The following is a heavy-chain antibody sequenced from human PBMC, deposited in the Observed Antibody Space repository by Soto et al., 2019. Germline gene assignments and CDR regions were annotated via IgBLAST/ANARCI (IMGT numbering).Heavy chain of an antibody. Sequence: TSETLSLTCAVSGGSISSGGYSWSWIRQPPGKGLEWIGYIYHSGSTYYNPSLKSRVTISVDRSKNQFSLKLSSVTAADTAVYYCARDTYGSGSRHSYYYYYYGMDVWGQGTTVTVSS. CDR3: ARDTYGSGSRHSYYYYYYGMDV. D-gene: IGHD3-10*01. CDR2: IYHSGST. V-gene: IGHV4-30-2*01. J-gene: IGHJ6*02. CDR1: GGSISSGGYS.